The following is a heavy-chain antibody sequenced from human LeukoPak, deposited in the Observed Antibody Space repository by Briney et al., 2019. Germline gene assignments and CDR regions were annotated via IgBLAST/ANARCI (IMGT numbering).Heavy chain of an antibody. CDR3: AKEGGYGDYLMGYYFDY. D-gene: IGHD4-17*01. CDR1: GFTFSSYA. J-gene: IGHJ4*02. Sequence: PGGSLRLSCAASGFTFSSYAMSWVRQAPGKGLEWVSAISGSGGSTYYADSVKGRFTISRDNSKNTLYLQMNSLRAEDTAVYYCAKEGGYGDYLMGYYFDYWSQGTLVTVSS. CDR2: ISGSGGST. V-gene: IGHV3-23*01.